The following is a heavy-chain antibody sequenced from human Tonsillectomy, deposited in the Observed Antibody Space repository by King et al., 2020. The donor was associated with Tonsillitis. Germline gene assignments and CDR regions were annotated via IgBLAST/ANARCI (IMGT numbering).Heavy chain of an antibody. CDR2: MNPNSGNT. D-gene: IGHD3-10*01. Sequence: VQLVESGAEVKKPGASVKVSCKASGYTFTSYDINWVRQATGQGLEWMGWMNPNSGNTGYAQKFQGRVTMTRNTSISTAYMELSGLRSEDTAVYYCARGPPLLWCGPRQGAGSPGSYYGMDVWGQGTTVTVSS. CDR3: ARGPPLLWCGPRQGAGSPGSYYGMDV. J-gene: IGHJ6*02. CDR1: GYTFTSYD. V-gene: IGHV1-8*01.